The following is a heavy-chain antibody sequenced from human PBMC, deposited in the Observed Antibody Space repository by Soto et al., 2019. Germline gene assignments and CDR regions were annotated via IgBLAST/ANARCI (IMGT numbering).Heavy chain of an antibody. CDR2: MNPNTGNS. V-gene: IGHV1-8*01. CDR3: ARRAETNGWNGFGADKYYFDF. Sequence: ASVKVSCKASGCTFTSYDIYWVRQATGQGLEWMGWMNPNTGNSGYARRFQGRVTVTSDTSINTVHMELSSLRSEDTAVYYCARRAETNGWNGFGADKYYFDFWGQGTLVTVSS. J-gene: IGHJ4*02. D-gene: IGHD1-1*01. CDR1: GCTFTSYD.